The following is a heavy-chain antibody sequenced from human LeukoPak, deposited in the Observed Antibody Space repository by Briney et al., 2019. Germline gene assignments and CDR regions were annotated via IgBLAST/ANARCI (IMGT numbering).Heavy chain of an antibody. Sequence: SETLSLTCTVSGYSISSGYYWGWIRQSPGKGLEWIGSIYHSGKAYYNPSLKSRVTISVDTSKNQFSLRLSSVTAADTAVYYCASHSGGYAYWGQGTLVTVSS. J-gene: IGHJ4*02. CDR2: IYHSGKA. D-gene: IGHD5-12*01. V-gene: IGHV4-38-2*02. CDR1: GYSISSGYY. CDR3: ASHSGGYAY.